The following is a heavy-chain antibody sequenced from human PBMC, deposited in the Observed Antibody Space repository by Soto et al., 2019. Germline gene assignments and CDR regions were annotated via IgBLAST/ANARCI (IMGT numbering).Heavy chain of an antibody. J-gene: IGHJ5*02. V-gene: IGHV3-23*01. CDR2: ISGSGDST. Sequence: PGGSLRLSCAASGFTFSNYAMNWVRQAPGKGLEWVSAISGSGDSTYYADSVKGRFTISRDNSKNTLYLQMNSLRAEDTAVYYCAKDLTKNHYYDSSGPLAAWGQGTLVTVSS. CDR1: GFTFSNYA. D-gene: IGHD3-22*01. CDR3: AKDLTKNHYYDSSGPLAA.